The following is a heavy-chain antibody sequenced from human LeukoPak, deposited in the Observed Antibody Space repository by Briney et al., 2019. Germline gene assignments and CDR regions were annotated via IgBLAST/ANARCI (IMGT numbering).Heavy chain of an antibody. CDR2: ISHSGRT. V-gene: IGHV4-34*01. CDR1: GGSFSDYY. Sequence: SETLSLTCAVYGGSFSDYYWSWIRQPPGTGLEWIGKISHSGRTNYNPSLKSRITISVDTSKNQFSLKLSSVTAADTAVYYCARDRYYYYGSGSYYLFDYWGQGTLVTVSS. D-gene: IGHD3-10*01. CDR3: ARDRYYYYGSGSYYLFDY. J-gene: IGHJ4*02.